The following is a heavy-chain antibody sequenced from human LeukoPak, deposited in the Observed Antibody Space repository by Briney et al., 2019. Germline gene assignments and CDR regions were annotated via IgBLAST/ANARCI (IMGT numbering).Heavy chain of an antibody. D-gene: IGHD1/OR15-1a*01. J-gene: IGHJ4*02. V-gene: IGHV4-30-4*01. CDR1: GGSISSGDYY. CDR3: ARGEWNSNYFDY. CDR2: IYYSGST. Sequence: PSETLSLTCTVSGGSISSGDYYWSWIRQPPGKGLEWIGYIYYSGSTYYNPSLKSRVTISVDTSKNQFSLKLSSVTAADTAVYYCARGEWNSNYFDYWGQGTLVTVSS.